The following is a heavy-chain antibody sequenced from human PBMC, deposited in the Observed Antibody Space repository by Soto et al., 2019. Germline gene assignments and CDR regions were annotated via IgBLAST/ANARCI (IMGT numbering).Heavy chain of an antibody. Sequence: GGSLRLSCAASGFTFSSYAMSWVRQAPGKGLEWVSAISGSGGSTYYADSVKGRFTISGDNSKNTLYLQMNSLRAEDTAVYYCAKDLTGYCSSPSCHYYSYGMDVWGQGTTVTVSS. CDR3: AKDLTGYCSSPSCHYYSYGMDV. J-gene: IGHJ6*02. CDR1: GFTFSSYA. V-gene: IGHV3-23*01. CDR2: ISGSGGST. D-gene: IGHD2-2*01.